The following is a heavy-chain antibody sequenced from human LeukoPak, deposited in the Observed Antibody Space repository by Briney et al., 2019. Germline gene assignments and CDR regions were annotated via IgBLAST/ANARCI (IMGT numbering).Heavy chain of an antibody. CDR3: ARGAIPAADRNWFDP. CDR2: IIPIFGTA. V-gene: IGHV1-69*05. CDR1: GGTFSSYA. J-gene: IGHJ5*02. Sequence: VASVKVSCKASGGTFSSYAISWVRQAPGQGLEWMGGIIPIFGTANYAQKFQGRVTITTDESMSTAHMELSSLRSEDTAVYYCARGAIPAADRNWFDPWGQGTLVTVSS. D-gene: IGHD2-2*01.